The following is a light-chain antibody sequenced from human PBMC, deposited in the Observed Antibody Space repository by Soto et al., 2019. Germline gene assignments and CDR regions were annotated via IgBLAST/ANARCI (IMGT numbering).Light chain of an antibody. CDR3: QQYNYLIT. Sequence: EIVMTQSPATLSVSPGERATLSCRASQSVSNNLAWYQQEPGQAPRLLMYGASTRATGIPARFSGSGSGTEFTLTITSLQPEDFAVYYCQQYNYLITFGQGTRLEIK. CDR2: GAS. J-gene: IGKJ5*01. V-gene: IGKV3-15*01. CDR1: QSVSNN.